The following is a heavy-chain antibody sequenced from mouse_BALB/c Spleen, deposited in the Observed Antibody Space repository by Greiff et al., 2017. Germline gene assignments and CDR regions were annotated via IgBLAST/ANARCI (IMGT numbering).Heavy chain of an antibody. D-gene: IGHD1-3*01. CDR3: ARMAGSYYFDY. CDR1: GFSLTSYG. CDR2: IWSGGST. V-gene: IGHV2-2*02. Sequence: QVQLKQSGPGLVQPSQSLSITCTVSGFSLTSYGVHWVRQSPGKGLEWLGVIWSGGSTDYNAAFISRLSISKDNSKSQVFFKMNSLQANDTAIYYCARMAGSYYFDYWGQGTTLTVFS. J-gene: IGHJ2*01.